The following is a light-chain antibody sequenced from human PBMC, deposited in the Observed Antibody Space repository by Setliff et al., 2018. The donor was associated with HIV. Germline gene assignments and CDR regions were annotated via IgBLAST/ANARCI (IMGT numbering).Light chain of an antibody. J-gene: IGLJ1*01. Sequence: QSALTQPASVSGSPGQSITISCTGISSDVGGYYSVSWYHQHPGKAPKLMIYDVINRPSWVSNRFSGSSSGNTASLTISGRQVEDEADYYCRSYTISSTLYVFGPGTKVTVL. CDR3: RSYTISSTLYV. V-gene: IGLV2-14*01. CDR2: DVI. CDR1: SSDVGGYYS.